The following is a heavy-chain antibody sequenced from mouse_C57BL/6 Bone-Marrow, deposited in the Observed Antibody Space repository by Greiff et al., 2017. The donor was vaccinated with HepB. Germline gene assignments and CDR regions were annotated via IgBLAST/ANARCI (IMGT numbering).Heavy chain of an antibody. D-gene: IGHD1-1*01. J-gene: IGHJ1*03. CDR2: ISSGGSYT. Sequence: EVQVVESGGDLVKPGGSLKLSCAASGFTFSSYGMSWVRQTPDKRLEWVATISSGGSYTYYPDSVKGRFTISRDNAKNTLYLQMSSLKSEDTAMYYCARQDYYGSSLYWYFDVWGTGTTVTVSS. V-gene: IGHV5-6*01. CDR1: GFTFSSYG. CDR3: ARQDYYGSSLYWYFDV.